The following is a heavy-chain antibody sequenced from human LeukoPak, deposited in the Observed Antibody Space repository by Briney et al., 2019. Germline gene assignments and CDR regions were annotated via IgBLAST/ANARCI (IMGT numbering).Heavy chain of an antibody. CDR2: INSDGSST. CDR1: GFSFDDYA. D-gene: IGHD5-18*01. J-gene: IGHJ6*02. Sequence: PGRSLRLSCAASGFSFDDYAMHWVRQAPGKGLVWVSRINSDGSSTSYADSVKGRFTISRDNAKNTLYLQMNSLRAEDTAVYYCARGVRGYSYVGYYYGMDVWGQGTTVTVSS. V-gene: IGHV3-74*01. CDR3: ARGVRGYSYVGYYYGMDV.